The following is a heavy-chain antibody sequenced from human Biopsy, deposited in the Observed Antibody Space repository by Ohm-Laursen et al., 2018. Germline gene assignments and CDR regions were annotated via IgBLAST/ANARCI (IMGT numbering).Heavy chain of an antibody. CDR2: ISNIGST. CDR1: GGSISSGGSY. CDR3: ARESALAGDFDS. D-gene: IGHD6-19*01. V-gene: IGHV4-61*08. J-gene: IGHJ4*02. Sequence: SDTLSLTCTVSGGSISSGGSYWSWIRQPPGKGLEWLGYISNIGSTNYNPSLKSRVTISVDTSKNHFFLKLTSVTAADTAVYYCARESALAGDFDSWGQGTLVTVSS.